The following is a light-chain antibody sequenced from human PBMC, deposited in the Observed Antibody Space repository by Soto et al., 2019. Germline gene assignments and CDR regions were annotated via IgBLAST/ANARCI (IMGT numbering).Light chain of an antibody. J-gene: IGKJ4*01. CDR1: QGINSY. V-gene: IGKV1-9*01. CDR2: AAS. Sequence: IQLTKSPSSLSASVGDRVTITCRASQGINSYLTWYQQKPGKAPKLLIYAASTLQSGVPSRFSGSGSGTDFTLTISSLQPEDFATYHCQQLNSYPFTFGGGTKVDIK. CDR3: QQLNSYPFT.